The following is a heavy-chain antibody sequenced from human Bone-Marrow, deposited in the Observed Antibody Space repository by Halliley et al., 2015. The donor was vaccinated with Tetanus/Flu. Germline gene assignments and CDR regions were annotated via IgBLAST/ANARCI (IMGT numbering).Heavy chain of an antibody. V-gene: IGHV3-66*01. J-gene: IGHJ6*02. Sequence: VFFSGGSKIYANSGKGRFPLSRDNSKNTLYLQINSLRAEDTAVYYCAREWVCGGILYGMDVWGQGTTVTVSS. CDR2: FFSGGSK. D-gene: IGHD3-16*01. CDR3: AREWVCGGILYGMDV.